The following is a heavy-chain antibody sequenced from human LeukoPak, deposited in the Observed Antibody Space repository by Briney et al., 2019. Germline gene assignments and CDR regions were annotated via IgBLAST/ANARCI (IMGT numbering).Heavy chain of an antibody. CDR3: ARDGIAVPGTAYRHY. D-gene: IGHD6-19*01. Sequence: QPGGSLRLSCVASGFTFSNYGMDWVRQAPGKGLEWVAFIRKDGSNKYYADSVKGRFTISRDNAKNSLYLQLNSLRAEDTAVYSFARDGIAVPGTAYRHYWGQGTLVTVSS. J-gene: IGHJ4*02. CDR1: GFTFSNYG. V-gene: IGHV3-30*02. CDR2: IRKDGSNK.